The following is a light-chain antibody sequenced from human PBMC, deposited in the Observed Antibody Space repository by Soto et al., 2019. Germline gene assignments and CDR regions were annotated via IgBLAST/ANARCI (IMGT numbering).Light chain of an antibody. CDR3: SSYTSSRTLV. CDR1: SSDIGAYNY. V-gene: IGLV2-14*01. CDR2: EVT. Sequence: QSVLTQPASVSVSPGQSITISCTGTSSDIGAYNYVSWFQQHPGKAPKLIIYEVTYRPSGVSNRFSGSKSGNTASLTISGLQADDEADYYCSSYTSSRTLVFGTGTKVTVL. J-gene: IGLJ1*01.